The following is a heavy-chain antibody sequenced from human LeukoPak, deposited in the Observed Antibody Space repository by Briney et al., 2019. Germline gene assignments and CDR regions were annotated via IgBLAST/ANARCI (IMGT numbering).Heavy chain of an antibody. CDR3: ASRRWLQEWYYFDY. CDR2: ISYDGSNK. Sequence: PGGSLRLSCAASGFTFSSYAMHWVRQAPGKGLEWVAVISYDGSNKYYADSVKGRFTISRDNSKNTLYLQMNSLRAEDTAVYYCASRRWLQEWYYFDYWGQGTLVTASS. D-gene: IGHD5-24*01. CDR1: GFTFSSYA. J-gene: IGHJ4*02. V-gene: IGHV3-30*04.